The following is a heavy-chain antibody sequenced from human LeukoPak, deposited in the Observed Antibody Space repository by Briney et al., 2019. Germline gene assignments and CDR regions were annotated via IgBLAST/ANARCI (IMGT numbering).Heavy chain of an antibody. J-gene: IGHJ3*02. D-gene: IGHD4-17*01. CDR1: GFTFSSYA. CDR2: ISYDGSNK. Sequence: GGSLRLSCAASGFTFSSYAMHWVRQAPGKGLEWVAVISYDGSNKYYADSVKGRFTISRDNSKNTLYLQMNSLRAEDTAVYYCASFQHDYDDAFDIWGQGTMVTVSS. CDR3: ASFQHDYDDAFDI. V-gene: IGHV3-30-3*01.